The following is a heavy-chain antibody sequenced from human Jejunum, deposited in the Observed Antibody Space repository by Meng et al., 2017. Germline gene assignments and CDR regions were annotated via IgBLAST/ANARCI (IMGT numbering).Heavy chain of an antibody. J-gene: IGHJ4*02. CDR1: GFTFSNYA. D-gene: IGHD3-3*01. CDR3: AKGVDYDFWSGYPYFGY. V-gene: IGHV3-23*01. CDR2: ISGSGDST. Sequence: GGSLRLSCAASGFTFSNYAMSWVRQAPGKGLEWVSAISGSGDSTYYTDSVKGRFTISRDNSKNTLYLQMSSLRAEDTAVYYCAKGVDYDFWSGYPYFGYWGQGTLVTVSS.